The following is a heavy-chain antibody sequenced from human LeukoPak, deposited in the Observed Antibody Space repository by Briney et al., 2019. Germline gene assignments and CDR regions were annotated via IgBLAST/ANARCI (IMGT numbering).Heavy chain of an antibody. V-gene: IGHV4-4*07. CDR3: ARLTYSDSSQLYYYYYYLDV. CDR1: GVSISNYY. J-gene: IGHJ6*03. Sequence: SETLSLTCTVSGVSISNYYWTWIRQPAGKGLEWIGRIYSSGKTNYNTSLKSRVTMSVDTSNNQFSLRLSSVTAADTAVYFCARLTYSDSSQLYYYYYYLDVWGKGTTVTVPS. CDR2: IYSSGKT. D-gene: IGHD6-6*01.